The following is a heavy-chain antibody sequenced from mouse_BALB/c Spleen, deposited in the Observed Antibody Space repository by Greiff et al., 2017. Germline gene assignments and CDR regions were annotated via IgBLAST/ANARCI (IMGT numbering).Heavy chain of an antibody. D-gene: IGHD2-4*01. J-gene: IGHJ3*01. CDR1: GFSLTSYG. V-gene: IGHV2-9*02. CDR3: ARSTMIRGPFAY. Sequence: VKLQESGPGLVAPSQSLSITCTVSGFSLTSYGVHWVRQPPGKGLEWLGVIWAGGSTNYNSALMSRLSISKDNSKSQVFLKMNSLQTDDTAMYYCARSTMIRGPFAYWGQGTLVTVSA. CDR2: IWAGGST.